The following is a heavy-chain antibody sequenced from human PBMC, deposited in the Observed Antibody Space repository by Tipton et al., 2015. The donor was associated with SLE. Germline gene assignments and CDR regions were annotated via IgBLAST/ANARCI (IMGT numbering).Heavy chain of an antibody. CDR3: ARRTIFGVVNHAFDI. Sequence: VQLVQSGAEVKKPGESLKISCKGSGYSFTSYWIGWVRQMPGKGLEWMGIIYPGDYDTRYSPSFQGQVTISADKSISTAYLQWSSLKASDTAMYYCARRTIFGVVNHAFDIWGQGTMVTVSS. D-gene: IGHD3-3*01. V-gene: IGHV5-51*01. J-gene: IGHJ3*02. CDR2: IYPGDYDT. CDR1: GYSFTSYW.